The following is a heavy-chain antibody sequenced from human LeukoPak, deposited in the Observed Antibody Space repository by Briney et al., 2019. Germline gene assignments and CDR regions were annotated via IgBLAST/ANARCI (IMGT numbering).Heavy chain of an antibody. V-gene: IGHV3-48*04. D-gene: IGHD2-15*01. J-gene: IGHJ4*02. CDR1: GFTFSSYS. CDR2: ISSSSSTI. Sequence: PGGSLRLSCAASGFTFSSYSMNWVRQAPGKGLEWVSYISSSSSTIYYADSVKGRFTISRDNAKNSLYLQMNSLRAEDTAVYYCARVEEDCSGGSCYSYFDYWGQGTLVTVSS. CDR3: ARVEEDCSGGSCYSYFDY.